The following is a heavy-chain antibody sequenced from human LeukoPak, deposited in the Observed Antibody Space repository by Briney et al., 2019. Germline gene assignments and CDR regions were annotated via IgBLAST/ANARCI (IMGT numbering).Heavy chain of an antibody. Sequence: GGSLRLSCAASGFSFSDYYMSWIRQPPGKGLEWVSYISTSGSTIYYADSVKGRFTISRDNAKDSLYLQMNSLRAEDTAVYYCAREFYRGYSLGFVSESDPFDYWGQGTLVTVSS. CDR2: ISTSGSTI. J-gene: IGHJ4*02. V-gene: IGHV3-11*04. D-gene: IGHD5-18*01. CDR3: AREFYRGYSLGFVSESDPFDY. CDR1: GFSFSDYY.